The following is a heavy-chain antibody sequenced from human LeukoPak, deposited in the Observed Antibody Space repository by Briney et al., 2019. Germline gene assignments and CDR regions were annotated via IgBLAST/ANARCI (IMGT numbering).Heavy chain of an antibody. J-gene: IGHJ3*02. CDR1: GGSFTGYY. CDR3: ARPLGGDLDAFDI. Sequence: SETLSLTCTVSGGSFTGYYWSWIRQPPGKGLEWIGEIRHSGGTYYNPSHKSRVTISVDTSKNQLFLKLTSVTAADTAMYFCARPLGGDLDAFDIWGQGTMVTVSS. D-gene: IGHD3-16*01. V-gene: IGHV4-34*01. CDR2: IRHSGGT.